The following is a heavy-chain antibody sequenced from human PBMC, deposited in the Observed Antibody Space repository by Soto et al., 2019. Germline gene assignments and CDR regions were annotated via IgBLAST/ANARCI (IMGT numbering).Heavy chain of an antibody. D-gene: IGHD5-12*01. CDR2: ISSSASYM. V-gene: IGHV3-21*01. Sequence: GGSLRLSCATSGFTFSRCDMNWVRQAPGKGLEWVSFISSSASYMYYADSVKGRFTISRDNSKKSLYLQMNSLRADDTAVYYCXRECVDTVTSITIPFDYWGQGALVTVSS. CDR1: GFTFSRCD. J-gene: IGHJ4*02. CDR3: XRECVDTVTSITIPFDY.